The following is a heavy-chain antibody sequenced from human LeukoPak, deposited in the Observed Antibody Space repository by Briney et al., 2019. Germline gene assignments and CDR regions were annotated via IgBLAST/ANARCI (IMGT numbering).Heavy chain of an antibody. CDR3: ARVAGTHAFDI. CDR2: IYYSGST. CDR1: GGSISSYY. D-gene: IGHD6-19*01. J-gene: IGHJ3*02. Sequence: SETLSLTCTVSGGSISSYYGNWIRQPPGKGLEWIGYIYYSGSTNYNPSLKSRVTISVDTSKNQFSLKLSSVTAADTAVYYCARVAGTHAFDIWGQGTMVTVSS. V-gene: IGHV4-59*01.